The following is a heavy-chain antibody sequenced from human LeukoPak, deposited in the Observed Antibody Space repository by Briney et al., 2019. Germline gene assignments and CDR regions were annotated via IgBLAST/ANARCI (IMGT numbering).Heavy chain of an antibody. Sequence: PGGSLRLSCAASGFTFSSYGMHWVRQAPGKGLEWVAVISYDGSNKYYADSVKGRFTISRDNAKNSLYLQMNSLRAEDTAVYYCVYSGDYEKGYWGQGTLVTVSS. CDR3: VYSGDYEKGY. CDR1: GFTFSSYG. D-gene: IGHD4-17*01. J-gene: IGHJ4*02. V-gene: IGHV3-30*03. CDR2: ISYDGSNK.